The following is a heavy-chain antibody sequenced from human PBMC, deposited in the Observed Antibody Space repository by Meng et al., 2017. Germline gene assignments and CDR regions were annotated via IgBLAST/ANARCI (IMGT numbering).Heavy chain of an antibody. CDR1: GFSLSTSGVG. V-gene: IGHV2-5*01. CDR3: AHIPYSSSWYEYFQH. J-gene: IGHJ1*01. CDR2: IYWNDDK. Sequence: IALKESGPPLFQPPRTLTLPGPFSGFSLSTSGVGVGWTRQPPGKALEWLALIYWNDDKRYSPSLKSRLTITKDTSKNQVVLTMTNMDPVDTATYYCAHIPYSSSWYEYFQHWGQGTLVTVSS. D-gene: IGHD6-13*01.